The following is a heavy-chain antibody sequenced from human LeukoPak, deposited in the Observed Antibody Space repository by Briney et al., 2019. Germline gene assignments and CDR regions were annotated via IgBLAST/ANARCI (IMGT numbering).Heavy chain of an antibody. CDR2: IYSGGST. CDR3: ASFPTGIVVAEGDY. CDR1: GFTVSSNY. Sequence: GGSLRLSCAASGFTVSSNYMSWVRQAPGKGLEWVSVIYSGGSTYYADSVKGRFTISRDNSKNTLYLQMNSLRAEDTAVYYCASFPTGIVVAEGDYWGQGTLVTVSS. J-gene: IGHJ4*02. V-gene: IGHV3-66*02. D-gene: IGHD6-19*01.